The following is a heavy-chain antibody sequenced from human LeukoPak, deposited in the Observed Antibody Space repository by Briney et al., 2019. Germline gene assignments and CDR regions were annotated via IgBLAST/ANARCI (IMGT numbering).Heavy chain of an antibody. D-gene: IGHD3-22*01. J-gene: IGHJ4*02. Sequence: SETLSLTCAVYGGSFSGYYWSWIRQPPGKGLEWIGEINHSGSTNYNPSLKSRVTISVDTSKNQFSLKLSSVTAADTAVYYCARGLGEKHYYDSSPFDYWGQGTLVTVSS. V-gene: IGHV4-34*01. CDR1: GGSFSGYY. CDR2: INHSGST. CDR3: ARGLGEKHYYDSSPFDY.